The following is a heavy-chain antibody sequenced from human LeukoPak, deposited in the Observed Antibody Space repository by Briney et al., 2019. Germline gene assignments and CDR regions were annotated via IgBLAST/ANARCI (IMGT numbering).Heavy chain of an antibody. D-gene: IGHD2-8*01. J-gene: IGHJ4*02. V-gene: IGHV3-21*01. Sequence: GGSLRLSCAASGFTFSSYSMNWVRQAPGKGLEWVSSISSSSSYIYYADSVKGRFTISRDNAKNSLYLQMNSLRAEDTAVYYCASLMAVEGIDYWGQGTLVTVSS. CDR1: GFTFSSYS. CDR2: ISSSSSYI. CDR3: ASLMAVEGIDY.